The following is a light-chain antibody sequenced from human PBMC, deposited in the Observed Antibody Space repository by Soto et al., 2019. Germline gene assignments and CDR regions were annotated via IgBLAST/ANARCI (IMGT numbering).Light chain of an antibody. J-gene: IGLJ1*01. CDR3: SSYTTSNTYV. V-gene: IGLV2-14*01. CDR1: SSDVGGYNY. Sequence: QSVLTQPASVSGSPGQSITISCTGTSSDVGGYNYVSWYQQHPGKAPKLMIYAVTDRPSGVSSRFSGSKSGNTASLTISGLQAEDEADYYCSSYTTSNTYVFGNGTKVTVL. CDR2: AVT.